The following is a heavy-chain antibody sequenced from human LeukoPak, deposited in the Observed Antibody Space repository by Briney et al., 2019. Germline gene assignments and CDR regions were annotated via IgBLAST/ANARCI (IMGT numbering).Heavy chain of an antibody. Sequence: GGSLRLSCVASGFTFSTYWITWVRQAPGKGLEWVANIKQDGSEKYYVDSVKGRFTISRDNSKNTLYLQMNSLRAEDTAVYYCARVPKAYYDILTGYYNEPYFDYWGQGTLVTVSS. D-gene: IGHD3-9*01. CDR3: ARVPKAYYDILTGYYNEPYFDY. CDR1: GFTFSTYW. V-gene: IGHV3-7*01. CDR2: IKQDGSEK. J-gene: IGHJ4*02.